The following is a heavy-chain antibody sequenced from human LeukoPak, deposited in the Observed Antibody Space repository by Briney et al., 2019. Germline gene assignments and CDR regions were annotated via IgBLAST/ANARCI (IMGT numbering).Heavy chain of an antibody. CDR3: ARDLASHYYGMDV. Sequence: GGSLRPSCAASGFSLGTYYMSWVRQAPGKGLEWVSYIRSSGSSTYYADSVKGRFTISRDNAENSLYLQMNSLRAEDTAVYYCARDLASHYYGMDVWGQGTTVTVSS. J-gene: IGHJ6*02. CDR1: GFSLGTYY. CDR2: IRSSGSST. V-gene: IGHV3-11*01.